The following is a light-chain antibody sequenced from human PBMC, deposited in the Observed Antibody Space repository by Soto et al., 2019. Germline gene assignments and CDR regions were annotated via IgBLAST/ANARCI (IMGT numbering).Light chain of an antibody. J-gene: IGKJ3*01. Sequence: EIVLTQSPDTLSLSPGERATLSCRASQSVRSSLAWYQQKPGQAPRLLIYDASNRATGIPARFSGSGSGTDFTLTISSLECEDFAVDCCQRRSNWPPEVTFGPGTKVDIK. CDR2: DAS. V-gene: IGKV3-11*01. CDR3: QRRSNWPPEVT. CDR1: QSVRSS.